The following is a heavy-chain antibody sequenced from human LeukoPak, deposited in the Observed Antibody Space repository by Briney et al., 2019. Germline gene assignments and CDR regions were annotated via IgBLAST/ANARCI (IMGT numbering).Heavy chain of an antibody. V-gene: IGHV3-20*04. CDR1: GFTFDDYG. CDR2: INWNGGST. Sequence: GGSLRLSCAASGFTFDDYGTSWVRQAPGKGLEWVPGINWNGGSTGYADSVKGRFTISRDNAKNSLYLQMNSLRAEDTALYYCAREKDGSIDYWGQGTLVTVSS. J-gene: IGHJ4*02. D-gene: IGHD1-14*01. CDR3: AREKDGSIDY.